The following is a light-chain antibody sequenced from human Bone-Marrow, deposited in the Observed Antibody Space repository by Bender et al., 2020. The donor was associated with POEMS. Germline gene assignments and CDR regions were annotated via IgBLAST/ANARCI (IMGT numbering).Light chain of an antibody. CDR3: ATWDDRLNGMV. V-gene: IGLV2-11*01. J-gene: IGLJ2*01. Sequence: QSALTQPRSVSGSPGQSVTISCTGTSSDVGAYNYVSWYQQHPGKAPKLMIYDVTKRPSGVPDRFSGSKSGTSASLAISGLQYEDEADYYGATWDDRLNGMVFGGGTKVTVL. CDR1: SSDVGAYNY. CDR2: DVT.